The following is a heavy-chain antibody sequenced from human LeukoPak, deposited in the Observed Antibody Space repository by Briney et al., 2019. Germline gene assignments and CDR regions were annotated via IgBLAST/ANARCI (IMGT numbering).Heavy chain of an antibody. CDR3: ARGRQYYGSGPSNWFDP. CDR2: IYYSGST. Sequence: SETLSLTCTVSGGSISSYYWSWIRQPPGKGLEWIGYIYYSGSTNCNPSLKSRVTISVDTSKNQFSLKLSSVTAADTAVYYCARGRQYYGSGPSNWFDPWGQGTLVTVSS. CDR1: GGSISSYY. V-gene: IGHV4-59*01. J-gene: IGHJ5*02. D-gene: IGHD3-10*01.